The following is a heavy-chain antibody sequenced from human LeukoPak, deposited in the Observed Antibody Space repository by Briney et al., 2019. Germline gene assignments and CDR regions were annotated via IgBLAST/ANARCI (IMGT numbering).Heavy chain of an antibody. J-gene: IGHJ5*02. D-gene: IGHD4-17*01. CDR1: GYSFTSYW. CDR2: IYPGDSDT. CDR3: ARRDYAHENWFDP. Sequence: PGESLKISCKGSGYSFTSYWIGWGRQMPGKGLEWMGIIYPGDSDTRYSPSFQGQVPISADKSISTAYLQWSSLKASDTAMYCCARRDYAHENWFDPWGQGTLVTVSS. V-gene: IGHV5-51*01.